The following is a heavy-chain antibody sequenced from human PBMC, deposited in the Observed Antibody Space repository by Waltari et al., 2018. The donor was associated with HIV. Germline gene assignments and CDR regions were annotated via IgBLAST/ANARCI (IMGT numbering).Heavy chain of an antibody. V-gene: IGHV3-30*03. CDR3: ARGASGWSPGY. J-gene: IGHJ4*02. CDR1: FSSYG. CDR2: ISYYGDNK. Sequence: FSSYGMHWVRQAPGKGLEWVAVISYYGDNKYYADSVKGRFTISRDNSKNTLYLQMNSLRAEDTAVYYCARGASGWSPGYWGQGTLVTVSS. D-gene: IGHD6-19*01.